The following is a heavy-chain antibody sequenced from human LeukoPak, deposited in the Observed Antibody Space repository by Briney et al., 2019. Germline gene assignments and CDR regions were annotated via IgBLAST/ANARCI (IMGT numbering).Heavy chain of an antibody. J-gene: IGHJ4*02. V-gene: IGHV3-30-3*01. D-gene: IGHD3-22*01. CDR3: ARAPYDSSGISFDY. CDR1: GFTFSSYA. CDR2: ISYDGSNK. Sequence: GESLRLSCAASGFTFSSYAMHWVRQTPGKGLEWVAVISYDGSNKYYADSVKGRFTISRDNSKNTLYLQMNSLRAEDTAVYYCARAPYDSSGISFDYWGQGTLVTVSS.